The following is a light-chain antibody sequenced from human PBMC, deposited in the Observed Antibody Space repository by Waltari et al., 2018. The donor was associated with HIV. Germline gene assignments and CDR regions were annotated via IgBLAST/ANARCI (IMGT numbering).Light chain of an antibody. CDR2: SNN. CDR3: ATWDDSLNGVV. CDR1: SSNIGSNT. J-gene: IGLJ2*01. Sequence: QSVLTQPPSASGTPGQRVTISCSGSSSNIGSNTVNWYQHLPGTAPKVLIYSNNQRPSEVPARFSGSKSGTSVSLAISGLQSEDEADYYCATWDDSLNGVVFGGGTKLTV. V-gene: IGLV1-44*01.